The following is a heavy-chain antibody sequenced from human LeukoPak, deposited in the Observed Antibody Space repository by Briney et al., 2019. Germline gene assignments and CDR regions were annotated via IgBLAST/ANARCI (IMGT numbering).Heavy chain of an antibody. CDR2: IHQSEST. V-gene: IGHV4-4*02. Sequence: PSGTLSLTCAVSGDSISNDHWWSWVRQSPRKGLEWIGEIHQSESTNYNPSFESRLTISVDKSKNQFSLKLRSVTAADTAVYYCARAGHYCLDYLGQGTLVTVSS. CDR3: ARAGHYCLDY. CDR1: GDSISNDHW. D-gene: IGHD3-10*01. J-gene: IGHJ4*02.